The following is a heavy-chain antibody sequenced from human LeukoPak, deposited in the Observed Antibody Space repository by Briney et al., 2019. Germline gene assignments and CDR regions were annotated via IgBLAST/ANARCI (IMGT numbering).Heavy chain of an antibody. Sequence: GSLRLSCAASGFTVSSNYMNWVRQAPGKGLEWVSVIYSGGSTYYADSVKDRFTISRDNSKNTLYLQMNSLRAEDTAVYYCARSPYYYYYGMDVWGQGTTVTVSS. V-gene: IGHV3-53*01. CDR3: ARSPYYYYYGMDV. J-gene: IGHJ6*02. CDR1: GFTVSSNY. CDR2: IYSGGST.